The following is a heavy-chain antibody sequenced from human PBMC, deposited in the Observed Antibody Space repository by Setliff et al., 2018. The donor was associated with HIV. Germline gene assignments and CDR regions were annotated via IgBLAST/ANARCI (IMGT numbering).Heavy chain of an antibody. CDR2: IYHSGST. J-gene: IGHJ5*02. CDR1: GGSISSGGYY. V-gene: IGHV4-39*01. D-gene: IGHD3-22*01. CDR3: ASRVYYYDESRILREEGFVP. Sequence: ETLSLTCTVSGGSISSGGYYWGWIRQPPGKGLEYIGSIYHSGSTYYNPSLKSRVTISVDTSKNQFSLKLNSVTAADTAVYYCASRVYYYDESRILREEGFVPWGQGTLVTVSS.